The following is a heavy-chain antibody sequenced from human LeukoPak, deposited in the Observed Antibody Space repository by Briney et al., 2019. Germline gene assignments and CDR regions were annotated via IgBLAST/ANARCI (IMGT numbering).Heavy chain of an antibody. CDR3: ARDRAAGIAAAGGNNWFDP. CDR2: INPNSGGT. D-gene: IGHD6-13*01. J-gene: IGHJ5*02. V-gene: IGHV1-2*02. Sequence: ASVKVSCKASGYTFTGYYMHRVRQAPGQGLEWMGWINPNSGGTNYAQKFQGRVTMTRDTSISTAYMELSRLRSDDTAVYYCARDRAAGIAAAGGNNWFDPWGQGTLVTVSS. CDR1: GYTFTGYY.